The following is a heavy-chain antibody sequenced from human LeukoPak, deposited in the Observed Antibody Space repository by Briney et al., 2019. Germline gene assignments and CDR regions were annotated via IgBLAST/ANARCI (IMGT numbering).Heavy chain of an antibody. V-gene: IGHV3-23*01. CDR3: AKAFWGGYVNWFDP. CDR2: INGRGGSS. CDR1: GLTFSRYV. D-gene: IGHD5-12*01. J-gene: IGHJ5*02. Sequence: GWSLPLSRAGCGLTFSRYVMSGLRPAPGKGLAGVAAINGRGGSSYYAGSLKGRFTHYRDNYKHALYLQTNDLSDGEGDVYYCAKAFWGGYVNWFDPWGEGTLVTVSS.